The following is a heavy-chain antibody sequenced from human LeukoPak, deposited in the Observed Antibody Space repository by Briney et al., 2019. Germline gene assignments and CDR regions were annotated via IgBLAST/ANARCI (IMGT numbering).Heavy chain of an antibody. V-gene: IGHV3-23*01. Sequence: GSLRLSYTASGFTFSNYSMSWVRQAPGEGLEWVSTISGSDGSTYYADSVKGPFTISRDNSKDTRFLQKNSLRAEDTALYYCAKDPGVVPANYFDYWGEGTLVTVS. D-gene: IGHD2-2*01. CDR3: AKDPGVVPANYFDY. CDR2: ISGSDGST. CDR1: GFTFSNYS. J-gene: IGHJ4*02.